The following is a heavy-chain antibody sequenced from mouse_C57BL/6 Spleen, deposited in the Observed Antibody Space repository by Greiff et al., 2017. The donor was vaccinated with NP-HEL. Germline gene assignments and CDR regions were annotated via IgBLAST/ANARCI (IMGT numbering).Heavy chain of an antibody. CDR2: IYPGSGNT. V-gene: IGHV1-76*01. CDR3: ARDDYYAMDY. Sequence: QVQLQQSGAELVRPGASVKLSCKASSYTFTDYYINWVKQRPGQGLEWIARIYPGSGNTYYNEKFKGKATLTAEKSSSTAYMQLSSLTSEDSAVYFCARDDYYAMDYWGQGTSVTVSS. CDR1: SYTFTDYY. J-gene: IGHJ4*01.